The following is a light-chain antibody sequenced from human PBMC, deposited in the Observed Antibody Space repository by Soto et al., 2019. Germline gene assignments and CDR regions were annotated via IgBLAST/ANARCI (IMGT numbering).Light chain of an antibody. Sequence: QSALTQPASVSGSPGQSITISCTGTSSDVGKNNYVYWYQQNPGKAPKVMICDVTNRPSGVSNRFSGSKSGNTASLTISGVQAEDESDYYCISCTLSSLVFGTGTKVTVL. CDR1: SSDVGKNNY. CDR3: ISCTLSSLV. CDR2: DVT. J-gene: IGLJ1*01. V-gene: IGLV2-14*01.